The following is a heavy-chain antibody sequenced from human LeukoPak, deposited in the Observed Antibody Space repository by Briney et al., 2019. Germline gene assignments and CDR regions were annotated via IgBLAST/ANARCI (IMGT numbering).Heavy chain of an antibody. D-gene: IGHD2-15*01. V-gene: IGHV4-4*07. J-gene: IGHJ6*03. Sequence: SETLSLTCTVSGDTMSNYYWTWIRQPAGKGLEWIGRIYTSGSTNYNPSLKSRVTISVDTSKNQFSLKLSSVTAADTAVYYCARDRSCSGGSCYRYYYYYMDVWGKGTTVTISS. CDR3: ARDRSCSGGSCYRYYYYYMDV. CDR1: GDTMSNYY. CDR2: IYTSGST.